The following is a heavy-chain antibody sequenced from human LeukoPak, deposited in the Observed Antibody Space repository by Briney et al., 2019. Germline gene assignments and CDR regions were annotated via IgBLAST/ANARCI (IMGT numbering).Heavy chain of an antibody. J-gene: IGHJ5*02. Sequence: GGSLRLSCTASGFTFSDWAMSWFRQAPGKGLEWVGFIRDKAYGGTTEYAPSVKGRFTISRDDSKRIAYLQMNSLKTEDTAVYYCTRGWLQGGSWGQGTLVTVSS. CDR2: IRDKAYGGTT. CDR3: TRGWLQGGS. CDR1: GFTFSDWA. D-gene: IGHD5-24*01. V-gene: IGHV3-49*03.